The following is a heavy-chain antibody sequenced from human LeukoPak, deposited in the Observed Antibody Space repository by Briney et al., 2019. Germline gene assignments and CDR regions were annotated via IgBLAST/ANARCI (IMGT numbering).Heavy chain of an antibody. CDR3: AREGGDYYYYDSSGYSPSYMDV. CDR2: MNPKSGGT. V-gene: IGHV1-2*02. J-gene: IGHJ6*03. Sequence: ASVKVSCKASGYTFIGYSVHWIRQAPGQGPEWMGWMNPKSGGTDYAQKFQGRVTMTRDTSINTAYMDLSGLTSDGTAVYYCAREGGDYYYYDSSGYSPSYMDVWGKGTTVIVSS. D-gene: IGHD3-22*01. CDR1: GYTFIGYS.